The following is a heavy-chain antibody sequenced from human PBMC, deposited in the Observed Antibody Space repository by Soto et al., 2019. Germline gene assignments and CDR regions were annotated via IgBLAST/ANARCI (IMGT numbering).Heavy chain of an antibody. V-gene: IGHV3-23*01. CDR1: GFTFSSCV. J-gene: IGHJ4*02. D-gene: IGHD3-16*01. CDR3: AKVRDLGMIQGAFDY. CDR2: VSASGGST. Sequence: GGSLRLSCAASGFTFSSCVMSWVRQAPGKGLECVSTVSASGGSTYYADSVKGRFTISRDTSKNTLYLQMNSLRAEDTAVYYCAKVRDLGMIQGAFDYWGQGTLVTVSS.